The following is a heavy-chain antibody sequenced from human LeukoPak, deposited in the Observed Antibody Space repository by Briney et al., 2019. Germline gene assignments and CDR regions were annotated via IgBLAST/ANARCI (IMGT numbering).Heavy chain of an antibody. CDR1: GFTFSSYS. J-gene: IGHJ6*03. Sequence: PGGSLRLSCAASGFTFSSYSMQWVRQTPGKGLEWVGIMSNSGENTFYGEAVKGRFTISRDNSQNTLYLQMNSLRAEDTAVYYCAKEAIAAAGEYYYYYMDVWGKGTTVTISS. CDR3: AKEAIAAAGEYYYYYMDV. V-gene: IGHV3-33*05. D-gene: IGHD6-13*01. CDR2: MSNSGENT.